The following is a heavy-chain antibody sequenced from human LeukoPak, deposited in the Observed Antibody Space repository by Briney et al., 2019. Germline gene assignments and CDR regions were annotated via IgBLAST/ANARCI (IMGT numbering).Heavy chain of an antibody. D-gene: IGHD6-13*01. CDR2: TSGSGGST. V-gene: IGHV3-23*01. CDR1: GFTFSSYA. CDR3: AKDIAAAGTVDY. Sequence: GGSLRLSCAASGFTFSSYAMSWVRQAPGKGLEWVSATSGSGGSTYYADSVKGRFTISRDNSKNTLYLQMNSLRAEDTAVYYCAKDIAAAGTVDYWGQGTLVTVSS. J-gene: IGHJ4*02.